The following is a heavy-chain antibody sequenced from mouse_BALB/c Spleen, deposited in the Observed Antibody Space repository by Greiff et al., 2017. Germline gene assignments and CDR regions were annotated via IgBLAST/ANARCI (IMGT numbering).Heavy chain of an antibody. CDR3: ARGRYYYGSSSFAY. J-gene: IGHJ3*01. Sequence: EVQGVESGPGLVKPSQSLSLTCTVTGYSITSDYAWNWIRQFPGNKLEWMGYISYSGSTSYNPSLKSRISITRDTSKNQFFLQLNSVTTEDTATYYCARGRYYYGSSSFAYWGQGTLVTVSA. CDR1: GYSITSDYA. CDR2: ISYSGST. V-gene: IGHV3-2*02. D-gene: IGHD1-1*01.